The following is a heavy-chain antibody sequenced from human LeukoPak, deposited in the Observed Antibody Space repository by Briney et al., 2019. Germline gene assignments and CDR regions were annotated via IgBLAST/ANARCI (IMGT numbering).Heavy chain of an antibody. J-gene: IGHJ5*02. Sequence: LETLSLTCTVSGGSISSYYWIWIRQPPGKGLEWIGYIYYSGSTNYNPSLKSRVTISVDTSKNQFSLKLSSVTAADTAVYYCASGCSGASCYLGGYNLFDPWGQGTLVTVSS. CDR3: ASGCSGASCYLGGYNLFDP. CDR2: IYYSGST. D-gene: IGHD2-15*01. V-gene: IGHV4-59*01. CDR1: GGSISSYY.